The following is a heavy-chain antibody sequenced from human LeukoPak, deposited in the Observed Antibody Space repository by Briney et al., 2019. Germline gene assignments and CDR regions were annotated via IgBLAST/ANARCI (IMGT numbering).Heavy chain of an antibody. CDR1: GGTFSSYA. V-gene: IGHV1-69*04. J-gene: IGHJ6*02. CDR2: IIPILGIA. Sequence: GSSVKLSCKASGGTFSSYAISWVRQAPGQGLEWMGRIIPILGIANYAQKFQGRVTITADKSTSIAYMELSSLRSEDTAVYYCARRGRGHSSSHYVMDVWGQGTTVTVSS. D-gene: IGHD6-13*01. CDR3: ARRGRGHSSSHYVMDV.